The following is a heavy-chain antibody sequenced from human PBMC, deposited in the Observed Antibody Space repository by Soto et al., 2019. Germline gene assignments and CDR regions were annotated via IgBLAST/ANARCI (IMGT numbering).Heavy chain of an antibody. Sequence: GGSLRLSXAASRFTFTHYYMSWIRQAPGKGLEWVSFISSSGGTIYYADSVKGRFTISRDNVNNSLYLQMNSLRAEDTAVYYCAKAIATGAWFDPWGQGTLVTVSS. CDR3: AKAIATGAWFDP. CDR2: ISSSGGTI. CDR1: RFTFTHYY. J-gene: IGHJ5*02. V-gene: IGHV3-11*01. D-gene: IGHD6-13*01.